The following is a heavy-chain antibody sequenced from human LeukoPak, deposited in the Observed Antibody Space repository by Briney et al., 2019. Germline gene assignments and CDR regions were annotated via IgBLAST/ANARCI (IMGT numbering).Heavy chain of an antibody. V-gene: IGHV4-39*07. CDR1: GGSISSSSYY. CDR2: IYYSGST. Sequence: PSETLSLTCTVSGGSISSSSYYWGWIRQPPGKGLEWIGSIYYSGSTYYNPSLKSRVTISVDTSKNQFSLKLSSVTAADTAVYYCARAHISYDFWSGYYIGPFDYWGQGTLVTVSS. CDR3: ARAHISYDFWSGYYIGPFDY. D-gene: IGHD3-3*01. J-gene: IGHJ4*02.